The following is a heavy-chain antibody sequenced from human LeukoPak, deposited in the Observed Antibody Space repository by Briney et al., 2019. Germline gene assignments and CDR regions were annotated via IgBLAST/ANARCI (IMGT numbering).Heavy chain of an antibody. J-gene: IGHJ1*01. V-gene: IGHV3-74*01. Sequence: GGSLRLSCAASGFTFSSYWMQCLRQAAGKERLWSSRLNSGEANTSYADSVKGGLTISTDNAKNTLYLHYISMRAEDTAVYYCASIAGYDFWSGYYYEYFQHWGQGTLVTVSS. CDR2: LNSGEANT. CDR3: ASIAGYDFWSGYYYEYFQH. CDR1: GFTFSSYW. D-gene: IGHD3-3*01.